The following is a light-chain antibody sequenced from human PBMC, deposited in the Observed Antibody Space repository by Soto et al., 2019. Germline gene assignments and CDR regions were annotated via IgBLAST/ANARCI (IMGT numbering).Light chain of an antibody. J-gene: IGKJ2*01. CDR3: QQYNNWLYT. Sequence: EIVMTQSPATLSVSPGERATLSCRASQSVSSNLGWYQQKPGQAPGLLIYGASTRATGVPARFSGSGSGTEFTLTISSLQSEDFAVYYCQQYNNWLYTFGQGTKLEIK. CDR2: GAS. CDR1: QSVSSN. V-gene: IGKV3-15*01.